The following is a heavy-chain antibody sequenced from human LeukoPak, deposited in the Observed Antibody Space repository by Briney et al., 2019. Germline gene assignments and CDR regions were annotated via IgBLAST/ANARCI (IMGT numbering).Heavy chain of an antibody. V-gene: IGHV3-30*14. CDR3: ARENYDYVWGSFPFDY. CDR2: ISFDGSKS. CDR1: GFTFSNYA. J-gene: IGHJ4*02. D-gene: IGHD3-16*01. Sequence: PGGSLRLSCAASGFTFSNYAMHWVRQAPGKGLEWVAVISFDGSKSYYADSVKGRFTISRDNSKNTMYLQMNSLRDEDTAVYYCARENYDYVWGSFPFDYWGQGTLVTVSS.